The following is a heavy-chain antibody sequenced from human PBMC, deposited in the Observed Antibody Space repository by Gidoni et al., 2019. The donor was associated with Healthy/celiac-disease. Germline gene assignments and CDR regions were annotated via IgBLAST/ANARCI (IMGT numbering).Heavy chain of an antibody. J-gene: IGHJ5*02. Sequence: QVQLVQSGAEVKKPGSSVQVSCKASGGTFSSYAISWVRQAPGQGLEWMGGIIPIFGTANYAQKFQGRVTITADESTSTAYMELSSLRSEDTAVYYCARRANWNYVGGNWFDPWGQGTLVTVSS. D-gene: IGHD1-7*01. CDR3: ARRANWNYVGGNWFDP. CDR2: IIPIFGTA. V-gene: IGHV1-69*01. CDR1: GGTFSSYA.